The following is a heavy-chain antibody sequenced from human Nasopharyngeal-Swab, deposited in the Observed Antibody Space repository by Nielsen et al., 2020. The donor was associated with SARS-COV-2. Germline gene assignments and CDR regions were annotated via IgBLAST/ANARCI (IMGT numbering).Heavy chain of an antibody. CDR2: IYYSGST. CDR3: ARERGRGGIWNYYYYYMDV. CDR1: GGSISSSSYY. J-gene: IGHJ6*03. V-gene: IGHV4-39*07. Sequence: EPLSLTCTVSGGSISSSSYYWGWIRQPPGKGLEWIGSIYYSGSTYYNPTLKSRVTISVDTSKNQFSLKLSSVTAADTAVYYCARERGRGGIWNYYYYYMDVWGKGTTVTVSS. D-gene: IGHD3-10*01.